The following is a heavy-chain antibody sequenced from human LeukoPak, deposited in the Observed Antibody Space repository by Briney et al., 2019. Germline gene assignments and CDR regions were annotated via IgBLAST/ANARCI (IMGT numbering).Heavy chain of an antibody. CDR1: GFTFTSSA. Sequence: TSVKVSCKASGFTFTSSAVQWVRQARGQRLEWRGWIVVGSGNTNYAQKFQERVTITRDMSTSTAYMELSSLRSEDTAVYYCAAGGYDILTGYYEFDPWGQGTLVTVSS. D-gene: IGHD3-9*01. CDR3: AAGGYDILTGYYEFDP. J-gene: IGHJ5*02. V-gene: IGHV1-58*01. CDR2: IVVGSGNT.